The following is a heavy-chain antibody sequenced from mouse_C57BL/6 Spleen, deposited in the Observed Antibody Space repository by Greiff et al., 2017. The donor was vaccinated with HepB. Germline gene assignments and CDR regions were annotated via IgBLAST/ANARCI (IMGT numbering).Heavy chain of an antibody. V-gene: IGHV1-64*01. D-gene: IGHD2-4*01. CDR1: GYTFTSYW. CDR3: ARRGYDYDEGYYYAMDY. J-gene: IGHJ4*01. Sequence: QVQLQQPGAELVKPGASVKLSCKASGYTFTSYWMHWVKQRPGQGLEWIGMIHPNSGSTNYNEKFKSKATLTVDKSSSTAYMQLSGLTSEDSAVYYCARRGYDYDEGYYYAMDYWGQGTSVTVSS. CDR2: IHPNSGST.